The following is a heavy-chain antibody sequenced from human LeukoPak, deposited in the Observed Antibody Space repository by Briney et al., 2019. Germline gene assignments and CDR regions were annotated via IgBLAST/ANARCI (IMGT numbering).Heavy chain of an antibody. V-gene: IGHV3-23*01. Sequence: PGGSLRLSCAASGFTFSSYAMSRVRQAPGKGLEWVSAISGSGGSTYYADSVKGRFTISRDNSKNTLYLQMNSLRAEDTAVYYCAKDPGYSYDLDYWGQGTLVTVSS. D-gene: IGHD5-18*01. CDR1: GFTFSSYA. CDR3: AKDPGYSYDLDY. J-gene: IGHJ4*02. CDR2: ISGSGGST.